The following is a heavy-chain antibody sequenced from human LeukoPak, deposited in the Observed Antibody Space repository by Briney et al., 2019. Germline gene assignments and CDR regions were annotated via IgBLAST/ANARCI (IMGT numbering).Heavy chain of an antibody. CDR3: ARGVGSGWYAAFDI. V-gene: IGHV1-3*01. CDR2: INAGNGNT. D-gene: IGHD6-19*01. Sequence: ASVKVSCKASGYTFTSYAMHWVRQAPGQRLEWMGWINAGNGNTKYSQKFQGRVTITRDTSASTAYMELSSLRSEDTAVYYCARGVGSGWYAAFDIWGQGTKVTVSS. J-gene: IGHJ3*02. CDR1: GYTFTSYA.